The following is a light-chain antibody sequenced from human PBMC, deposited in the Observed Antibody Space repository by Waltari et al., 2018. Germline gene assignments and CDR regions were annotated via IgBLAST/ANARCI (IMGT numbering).Light chain of an antibody. V-gene: IGKV1-5*03. CDR3: QQYYTFSVT. CDR2: KAS. J-gene: IGKJ5*01. CDR1: QGINIW. Sequence: DIQMTQSPSTLSASVGDRVTITCRASQGINIWLAWYQQKPGKAPKLLIDKASNLASGVPSRFSGSGSGTEFTLTINSLQPDDLATYYCQQYYTFSVTFGQGTRLEIK.